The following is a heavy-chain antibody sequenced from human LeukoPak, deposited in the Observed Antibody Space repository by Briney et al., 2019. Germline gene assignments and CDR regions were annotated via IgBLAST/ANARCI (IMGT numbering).Heavy chain of an antibody. Sequence: SVKVSCKASGGTFSSYAISWVRQAPGQGLEWMGGIIPFFGTANYAQKFQGRVTITADQSTSTAYMELSRLRSEDTAVYYCARDRLSVSPGQRMNWFDPWGQGTLVTVSS. V-gene: IGHV1-69*13. CDR1: GGTFSSYA. D-gene: IGHD1-1*01. CDR3: ARDRLSVSPGQRMNWFDP. CDR2: IIPFFGTA. J-gene: IGHJ5*02.